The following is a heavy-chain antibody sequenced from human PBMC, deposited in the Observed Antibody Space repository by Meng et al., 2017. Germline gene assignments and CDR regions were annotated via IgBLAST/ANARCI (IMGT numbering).Heavy chain of an antibody. J-gene: IGHJ4*02. CDR1: GGSISSSNW. CDR3: ARWSIYCSGGSCYSFDY. D-gene: IGHD2-15*01. Sequence: QGQLQESGPGLVKPSGTLSLPCAVSGGSISSSNWWSWVRQPPGKGLEWIGEIYHSGSTNYNPSLKSRVTISVDKSKNQFSLKLSSVTAADTAVYYCARWSIYCSGGSCYSFDYWGQGTLVTVSS. V-gene: IGHV4-4*02. CDR2: IYHSGST.